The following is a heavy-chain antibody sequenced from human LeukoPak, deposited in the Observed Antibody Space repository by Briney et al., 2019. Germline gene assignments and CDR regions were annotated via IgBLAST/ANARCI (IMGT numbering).Heavy chain of an antibody. CDR2: IYYSGTT. D-gene: IGHD2-15*01. Sequence: SETLSLTCTVPGGSISSFYWSWIRQPPGKGLEWIGYIYYSGTTNYNPSLKSRVTISVDTSKNQSSLKLSSVTAADTAVYYCARDLGYCSAGSCNPWFDPWGQGTLVTVSS. J-gene: IGHJ5*02. V-gene: IGHV4-59*01. CDR3: ARDLGYCSAGSCNPWFDP. CDR1: GGSISSFY.